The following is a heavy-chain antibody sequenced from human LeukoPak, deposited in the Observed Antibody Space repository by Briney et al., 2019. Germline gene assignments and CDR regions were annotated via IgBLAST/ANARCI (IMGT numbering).Heavy chain of an antibody. CDR1: GASISGFY. Sequence: PSETLSLTCTVSGASISGFYWSWIRQPPGKGLEWIGDIYYSGSTNYNPSLKSRVTISVDTSKNQFSLRLSSVTAADTAVYYSARLASGSYGPLTPFDYWGQGTLVTVSS. CDR2: IYYSGST. D-gene: IGHD1-26*01. V-gene: IGHV4-59*08. CDR3: ARLASGSYGPLTPFDY. J-gene: IGHJ4*02.